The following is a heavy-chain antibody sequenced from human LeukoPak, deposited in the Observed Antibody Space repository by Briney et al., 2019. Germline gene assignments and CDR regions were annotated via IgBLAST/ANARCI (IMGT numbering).Heavy chain of an antibody. Sequence: ASVKVSCKASGYTFTSYGISWVRQAPGQGLEWMGGIIPIFGTANYAQKFQGRVTITADESTSTAYMELSSLRSEDTAVYYCARGAPTYYYDSSGYYPADWGQGTLVTVSS. D-gene: IGHD3-22*01. V-gene: IGHV1-69*13. CDR3: ARGAPTYYYDSSGYYPAD. CDR2: IIPIFGTA. J-gene: IGHJ4*02. CDR1: GYTFTSYG.